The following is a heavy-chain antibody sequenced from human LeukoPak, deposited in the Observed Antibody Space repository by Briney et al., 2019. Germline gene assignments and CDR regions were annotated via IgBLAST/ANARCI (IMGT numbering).Heavy chain of an antibody. J-gene: IGHJ4*02. D-gene: IGHD4-17*01. CDR1: GFIFSRHW. V-gene: IGHV3-30*18. CDR2: ISYDGSNK. Sequence: GGSLRLSCAASGFIFSRHWMTWVRQAPGKGLEWVAVISYDGSNKYYADSVKGRFTISRDNSKNTLYLQMNSLRAEDTAVYYCAKRFYGDYGVDYWGQGTLVTVSS. CDR3: AKRFYGDYGVDY.